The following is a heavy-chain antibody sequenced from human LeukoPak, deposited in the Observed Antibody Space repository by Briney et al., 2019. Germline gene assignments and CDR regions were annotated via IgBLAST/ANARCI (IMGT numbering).Heavy chain of an antibody. J-gene: IGHJ4*02. D-gene: IGHD6-13*01. CDR2: INPNSGGT. Sequence: ASVKVSCKASGYTFTGYYMHRVRQAPGQGLEWMGRINPNSGGTNYAQKFQGRVTMTRDTSISTAYMELSRLRSDDTAVYHCARVAAAAGAFRLGYWGQGTLVTVSS. V-gene: IGHV1-2*06. CDR1: GYTFTGYY. CDR3: ARVAAAAGAFRLGY.